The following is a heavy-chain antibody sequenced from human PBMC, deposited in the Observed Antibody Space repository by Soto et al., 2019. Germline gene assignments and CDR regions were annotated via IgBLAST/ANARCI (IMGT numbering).Heavy chain of an antibody. D-gene: IGHD2-15*01. J-gene: IGHJ5*02. V-gene: IGHV1-46*01. CDR3: ARDRVDCSGGNCWRSVEDT. CDR1: GYTFTIYY. CDR2: IDPSGGGT. Sequence: QVQLVQSGAEVKKPGASVKVSCKASGYTFTIYYMHWVRQAPGQGLEWMGIIDPSGGGTSYAPKFQGRLTMTGDTSTSTGYMELSMLRSEHTAVYYCARDRVDCSGGNCWRSVEDTWGQGTLVTVSS.